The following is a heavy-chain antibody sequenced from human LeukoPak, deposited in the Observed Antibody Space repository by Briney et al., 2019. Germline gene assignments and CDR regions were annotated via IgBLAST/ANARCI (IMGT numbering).Heavy chain of an antibody. CDR2: ISGSGGST. V-gene: IGHV3-23*01. D-gene: IGHD6-13*01. CDR1: GFTFSSYA. J-gene: IGHJ4*02. Sequence: PGGSLRLSCAASGFTFSSYAMSWVRQAPGKGLEWVSAISGSGGSTYYADSVKGRFTISRDNSKNTLYLQMNSLRAEDTAVYFCAKGRSSSWFLLDYWGQGALVTVSS. CDR3: AKGRSSSWFLLDY.